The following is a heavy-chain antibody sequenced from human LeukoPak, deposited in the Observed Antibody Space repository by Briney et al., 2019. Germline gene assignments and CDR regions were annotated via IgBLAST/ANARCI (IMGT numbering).Heavy chain of an antibody. Sequence: PSETLSLTCTVSGSSMSSVYYWGWIRQPPGKGLEWIGSISDSGRAYYNPSLKSRVVISVDPSKKQLSLKVTSVSAADTAVYYCARAGSGWYGYFDYWGQGTLVTVSS. CDR1: GSSMSSVYY. V-gene: IGHV4-38-2*02. CDR3: ARAGSGWYGYFDY. D-gene: IGHD6-19*01. CDR2: ISDSGRA. J-gene: IGHJ4*02.